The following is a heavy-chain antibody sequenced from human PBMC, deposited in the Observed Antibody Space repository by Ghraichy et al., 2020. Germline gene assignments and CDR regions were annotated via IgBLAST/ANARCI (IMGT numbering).Heavy chain of an antibody. CDR3: AKKGELRYFDWLAYFDY. J-gene: IGHJ4*02. V-gene: IGHV3-23*01. D-gene: IGHD3-9*01. Sequence: GGSLRLSCAASGFTFSSYAMSWVRQAPGKGLEWVSAISGSGGSTYYADSVKGRFTISRDNSKNTLYLQMNSLRAEDTAVYYCAKKGELRYFDWLAYFDYWGQGTLVTVSS. CDR2: ISGSGGST. CDR1: GFTFSSYA.